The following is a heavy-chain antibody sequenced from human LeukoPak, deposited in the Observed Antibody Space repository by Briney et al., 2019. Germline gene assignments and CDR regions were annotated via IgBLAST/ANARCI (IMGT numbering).Heavy chain of an antibody. CDR2: IYYSGST. V-gene: IGHV4-59*01. Sequence: SETLSLTCTVSGGSISSYYWSWIRRPPGKGLEWIGYIYYSGSTNYNPSLKSRVTISVDTSKNQFSLKLSSVTAADTAVYYCAREHNWYFDLWGRGTLVTVSS. CDR1: GGSISSYY. CDR3: AREHNWYFDL. J-gene: IGHJ2*01.